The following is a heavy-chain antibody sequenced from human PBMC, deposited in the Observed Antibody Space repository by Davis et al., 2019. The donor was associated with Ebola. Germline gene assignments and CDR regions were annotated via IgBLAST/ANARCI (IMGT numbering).Heavy chain of an antibody. CDR1: GFTFSSYW. J-gene: IGHJ5*02. V-gene: IGHV3-7*01. CDR3: ARSWGDILTGYYDSAFDP. CDR2: IKQDGSEK. D-gene: IGHD3-9*01. Sequence: GESLKTSCAASGFTFSSYWMSWVRQAPGKGLEWVANIKQDGSEKYYVDSVKGRFTISRDNSKNTLYLQMNILRAEDTAVYYCARSWGDILTGYYDSAFDPWGQGTLVTVSS.